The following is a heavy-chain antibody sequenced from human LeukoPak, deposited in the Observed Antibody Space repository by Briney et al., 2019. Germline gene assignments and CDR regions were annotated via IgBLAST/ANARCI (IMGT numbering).Heavy chain of an antibody. CDR3: ARDGTSGSYF. D-gene: IGHD1-26*01. J-gene: IGHJ4*02. CDR2: IYYSGSS. CDR1: GGSISSYY. Sequence: SETLSLTCTVSGGSISSYYWSWIRQPPGKGLEWIGYIYYSGSSNYNPSLKSRVTISVDTSKNQFSLKLSSVTAADAAVYYCARDGTSGSYFWGQGTLVTVSS. V-gene: IGHV4-59*01.